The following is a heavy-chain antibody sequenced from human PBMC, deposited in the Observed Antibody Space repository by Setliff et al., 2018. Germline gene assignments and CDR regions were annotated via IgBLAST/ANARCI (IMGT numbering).Heavy chain of an antibody. CDR3: ARRGLPAYLTGAYYYYNMDV. CDR2: IYTSWS. J-gene: IGHJ6*03. CDR1: GDSISSRTYY. Sequence: PSETLSLTCTVSGDSISSRTYYWSWIRQPAGKGLEWIGHIYTSWSTSYYNPSLKSRVTISVDTSKNQFSLKLSSVTAADTAVYYCARRGLPAYLTGAYYYYNMDVWGKGTTVTVSS. V-gene: IGHV4-61*09. D-gene: IGHD7-27*01.